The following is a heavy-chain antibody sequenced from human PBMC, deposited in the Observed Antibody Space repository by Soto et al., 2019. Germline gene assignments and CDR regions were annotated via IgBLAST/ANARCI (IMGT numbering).Heavy chain of an antibody. CDR3: ARDPAYSGYDPTGLYYYYYYMDV. J-gene: IGHJ6*03. V-gene: IGHV3-33*01. CDR2: IWYDGSNK. Sequence: GGSLRLSCASSGVNFRSYGMHWVRQAPGKGLEWVAVIWYDGSNKYYADSVKGRFTISRDNSKNTLYLQMNSLRAEDTAVYYCARDPAYSGYDPTGLYYYYYYMDVWGKGTTVTVSS. D-gene: IGHD5-12*01. CDR1: GVNFRSYG.